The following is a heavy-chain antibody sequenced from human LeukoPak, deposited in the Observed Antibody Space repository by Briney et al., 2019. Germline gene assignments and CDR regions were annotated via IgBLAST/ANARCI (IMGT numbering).Heavy chain of an antibody. CDR1: GGTFSSYA. Sequence: ASVKVSCKASGGTFSSYAISWVRQAPGQGLEWMGGIIPIFSTANYAQKFQGRVTITADESTSTAYMELSSLRSEDTAVYYCARGGKAGIDYWGQGTLVTVSS. CDR2: IIPIFSTA. D-gene: IGHD5-12*01. J-gene: IGHJ4*02. CDR3: ARGGKAGIDY. V-gene: IGHV1-69*01.